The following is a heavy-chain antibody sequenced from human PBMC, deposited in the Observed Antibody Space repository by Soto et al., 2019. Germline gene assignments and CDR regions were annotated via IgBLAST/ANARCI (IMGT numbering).Heavy chain of an antibody. D-gene: IGHD3-22*01. CDR1: GFTFSSYS. CDR2: ISSSSSYI. J-gene: IGHJ4*02. CDR3: ARDRNYYDSSGPPYYFDY. Sequence: GESLKISCAASGFTFSSYSMNWVRQAPGKGLEWVSSISSSSSYIYYADSVKGRFTISRDNAKNSLYLQMNSLRAEDTAVYYCARDRNYYDSSGPPYYFDYWGQGTLVTVSS. V-gene: IGHV3-21*01.